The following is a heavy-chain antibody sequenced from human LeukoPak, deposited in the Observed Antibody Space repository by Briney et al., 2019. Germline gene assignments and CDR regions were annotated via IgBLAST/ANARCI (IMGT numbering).Heavy chain of an antibody. Sequence: GGSLRLSCAASGFTFSDYWMSWVRQAPGKGLEWVANIKYHGSDEHYVDSVRGRFTISRDNAKNSLFLQMNSLRAEDTAVYYCPRIGGSGTYWDYWGQGTLVTVSS. D-gene: IGHD3-10*01. J-gene: IGHJ4*02. CDR3: PRIGGSGTYWDY. CDR1: GFTFSDYW. CDR2: IKYHGSDE. V-gene: IGHV3-7*01.